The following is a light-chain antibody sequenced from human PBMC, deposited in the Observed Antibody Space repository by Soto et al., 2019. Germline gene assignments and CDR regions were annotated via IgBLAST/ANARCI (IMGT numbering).Light chain of an antibody. J-gene: IGLJ2*01. CDR3: SSYTSSITLLV. V-gene: IGLV2-14*01. Sequence: QSVLTQPASVSGSPGQSITISCTGTSSDVGGYNYVSWYQQHPGKAPKLMIYNVSNRPSGVSNRFSGSKSGTTASLTISGLQSEDEADYYCSSYTSSITLLVFGGGTKLTVL. CDR1: SSDVGGYNY. CDR2: NVS.